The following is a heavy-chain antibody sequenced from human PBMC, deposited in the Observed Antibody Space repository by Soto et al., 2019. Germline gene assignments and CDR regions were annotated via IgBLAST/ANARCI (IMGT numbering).Heavy chain of an antibody. CDR1: GGTFSSYA. CDR2: IIPIFGTA. CDR3: ARSDNYYYDSSGYIGY. J-gene: IGHJ4*02. Sequence: QVQLVQSGAEVKKPGSSVKVSCKASGGTFSSYAISWVRQAPGQGLEWMGGIIPIFGTANYAQKFQGRVTITADESTSTAYMELSRLRSEDTAVYYCARSDNYYYDSSGYIGYWGQGTLVTVSS. D-gene: IGHD3-22*01. V-gene: IGHV1-69*01.